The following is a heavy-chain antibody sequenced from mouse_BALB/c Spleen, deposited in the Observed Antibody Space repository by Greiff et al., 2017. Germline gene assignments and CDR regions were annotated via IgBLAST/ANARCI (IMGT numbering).Heavy chain of an antibody. J-gene: IGHJ4*01. CDR2: INPNNGGT. V-gene: IGHV1-18*01. CDR1: GYTFTDYN. D-gene: IGHD2-1*01. Sequence: EVQLQQSGPELVKPGASVKIPCKASGYTFTDYNMDWVKQSHGKSLEWIGDINPNNGGTIYNQKFKGKATLTVDKSSSTTYMELRGLTSEDTAVYYCARRCGNYEAMDCWGQGTSVTDSS. CDR3: ARRCGNYEAMDC.